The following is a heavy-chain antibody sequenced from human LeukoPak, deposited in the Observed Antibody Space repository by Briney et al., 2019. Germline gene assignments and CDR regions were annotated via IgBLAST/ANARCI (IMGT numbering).Heavy chain of an antibody. CDR1: GYTFTDYF. CDR3: ARPISGPLSFWAFDI. CDR2: INPNSGGT. Sequence: ASVKVPCKASGYTFTDYFMQWVRQAPGQRLEWMGWINPNSGGTSYAQKFQGRVTMTRDTSISTAYMELSRLRSDDTAVYYCARPISGPLSFWAFDIWGQGTMVTVSS. J-gene: IGHJ3*02. V-gene: IGHV1-2*02. D-gene: IGHD1-14*01.